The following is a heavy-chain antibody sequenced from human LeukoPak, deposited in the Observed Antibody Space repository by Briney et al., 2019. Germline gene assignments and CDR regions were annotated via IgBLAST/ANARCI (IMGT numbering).Heavy chain of an antibody. CDR3: ARSEQQLSPSADY. V-gene: IGHV1-8*01. J-gene: IGHJ4*02. D-gene: IGHD6-13*01. CDR2: MNPNSGNT. CDR1: GYTFTGYD. Sequence: ASVKVSCKASGYTFTGYDINWVRQATGQGLEWMGWMNPNSGNTGYAQKFQGRVTMTRNTSISTAYMELSSLRSEDTAVYYCARSEQQLSPSADYWGQGTLVTVSS.